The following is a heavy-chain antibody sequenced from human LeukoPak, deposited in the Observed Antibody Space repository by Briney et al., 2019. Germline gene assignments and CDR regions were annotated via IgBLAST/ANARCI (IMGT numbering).Heavy chain of an antibody. CDR1: GGSISSYY. J-gene: IGHJ4*02. D-gene: IGHD4-17*01. CDR2: IYYSGST. V-gene: IGHV4-59*08. Sequence: SETLSLTCAVSGGSISSYYWSWIRQPPGKGLEWIGYIYYSGSTNYNPSLKSRVTISVDTSKNQFSLKLSSVTAADTAVYYCARLVGYGDFFDYWGQGTLVTVSS. CDR3: ARLVGYGDFFDY.